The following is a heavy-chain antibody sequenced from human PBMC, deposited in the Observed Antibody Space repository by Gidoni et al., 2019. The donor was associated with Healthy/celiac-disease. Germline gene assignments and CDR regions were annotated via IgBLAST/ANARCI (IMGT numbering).Heavy chain of an antibody. J-gene: IGHJ4*02. V-gene: IGHV4-34*01. CDR2: INHSGST. D-gene: IGHD6-19*01. CDR1: GGSFSGYY. Sequence: QVQLQQWGAGLLKPSETLSLTCAVYGGSFSGYYWSWIRQPPGKGLEWIGEINHSGSTNYNPSLKSRVTISVDTSKNQFSLKLSSVTAADTAVYYCARGKYSSGWYRNPHFDYWGQGTLVTVSS. CDR3: ARGKYSSGWYRNPHFDY.